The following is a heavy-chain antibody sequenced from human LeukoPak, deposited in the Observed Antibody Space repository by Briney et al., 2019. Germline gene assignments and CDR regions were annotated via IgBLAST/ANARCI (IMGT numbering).Heavy chain of an antibody. Sequence: GGSLRLSCAASGFTFSSYAMSWVRQAPGKGLEWVSVISGSGGSTSYADFVKGRFTVSRDNSKNMLYLQMNSLRAEDTAVYYCAKDYDTLTGYYSLIDYWGQGTLVTVSS. CDR2: ISGSGGST. D-gene: IGHD3-9*01. V-gene: IGHV3-23*01. CDR1: GFTFSSYA. CDR3: AKDYDTLTGYYSLIDY. J-gene: IGHJ4*02.